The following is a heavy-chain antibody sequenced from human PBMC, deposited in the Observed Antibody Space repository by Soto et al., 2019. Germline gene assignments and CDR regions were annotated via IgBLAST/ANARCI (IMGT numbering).Heavy chain of an antibody. CDR3: ARHFPLPTDLQFYYYYYYGVDV. CDR2: IYPADSDT. J-gene: IGHJ6*02. Sequence: GESLKISCKGSGYSFPSDWIGWVRQMPGKGLEWMGSIYPADSDTRYSPAFQGQVTISADKSIRTAYLQWSSLKASDTAVYYCARHFPLPTDLQFYYYYYYGVDVWGHGTAVTVSS. CDR1: GYSFPSDW. V-gene: IGHV5-51*01.